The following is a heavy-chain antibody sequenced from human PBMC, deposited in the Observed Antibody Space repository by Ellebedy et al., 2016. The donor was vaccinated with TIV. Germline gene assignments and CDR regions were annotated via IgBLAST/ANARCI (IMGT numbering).Heavy chain of an antibody. CDR3: AAWLRFGDLVPFDP. CDR2: IDRGGKT. J-gene: IGHJ5*02. D-gene: IGHD3-10*01. Sequence: ESLKISCEGFRFTVSSNFMTWVRQAPGQGLEWVSGIDRGGKTFYADSVKGRFTITRDNSKNTVFLQMNSLRPEDTAVYYCAAWLRFGDLVPFDPWGQGTLVTVSS. CDR1: RFTVSSNF. V-gene: IGHV3-66*01.